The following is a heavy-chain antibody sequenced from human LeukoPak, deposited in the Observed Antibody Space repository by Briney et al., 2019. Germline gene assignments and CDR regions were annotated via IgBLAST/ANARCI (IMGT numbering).Heavy chain of an antibody. V-gene: IGHV1-18*01. J-gene: IGHJ4*02. D-gene: IGHD6-19*01. Sequence: ASVKVSCKASGYTFTSYGISWVRQAPGQGLEWMGWISAYNGNTNYAQKLQGRVTMTTDTSTSTAYMELRSLRSDDTAVYYCARDGAYSSGWSRPIVFDYWGQGTLVTVSS. CDR3: ARDGAYSSGWSRPIVFDY. CDR2: ISAYNGNT. CDR1: GYTFTSYG.